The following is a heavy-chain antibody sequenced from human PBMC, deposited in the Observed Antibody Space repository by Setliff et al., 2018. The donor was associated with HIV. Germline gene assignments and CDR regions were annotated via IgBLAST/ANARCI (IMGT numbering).Heavy chain of an antibody. CDR2: INHSGST. Sequence: SETLSLTCAVYGGSFSGYYWSWIRQPPGKGLEWIGEINHSGSTNYNPSLKSRVSMSGDTSENQFSLNLTSVTAADTAVYYCARTAPPRIAAPYNDPFDIWGQGTMVTVSS. CDR1: GGSFSGYY. J-gene: IGHJ3*02. V-gene: IGHV4-34*01. CDR3: ARTAPPRIAAPYNDPFDI. D-gene: IGHD6-13*01.